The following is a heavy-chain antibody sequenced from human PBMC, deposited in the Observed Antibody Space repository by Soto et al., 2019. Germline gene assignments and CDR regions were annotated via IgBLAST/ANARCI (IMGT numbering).Heavy chain of an antibody. J-gene: IGHJ4*02. D-gene: IGHD1-26*01. CDR1: GFTFSSYA. CDR3: ARLTGFFSERNIHFDY. V-gene: IGHV3-30-3*01. Sequence: GGSLRLSCAASGFTFSSYAMHWVRQAPGKGLEWVAVISYDGSNKYYADSVKGRFTISRDNSKNTLYLQMNSLRAEDTAVYYCARLTGFFSERNIHFDYWGQGTLVTVSS. CDR2: ISYDGSNK.